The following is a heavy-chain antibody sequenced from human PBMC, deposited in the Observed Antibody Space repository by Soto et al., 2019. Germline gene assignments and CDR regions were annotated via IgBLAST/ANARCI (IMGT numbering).Heavy chain of an antibody. CDR2: ISGSGGST. J-gene: IGHJ6*02. CDR3: AKWREQQLGNYYYYYSMDV. Sequence: GGSLRLSCAASGFTFSSYAMSWVRQAPGKGLEWVSAISGSGGSTYYADSVKGRFTISRDNSKNTLYLQMNSLRAEDTAVYYCAKWREQQLGNYYYYYSMDVWGQGTTVTVSS. CDR1: GFTFSSYA. D-gene: IGHD6-13*01. V-gene: IGHV3-23*01.